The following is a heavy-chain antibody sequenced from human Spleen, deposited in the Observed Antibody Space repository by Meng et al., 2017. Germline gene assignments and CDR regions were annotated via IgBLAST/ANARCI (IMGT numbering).Heavy chain of an antibody. D-gene: IGHD5-24*01. Sequence: GGSLRLSCAASGFTFSSYEMNWVRQAPGKGLEWVSYISSSGSTIYYADSVKGRFTISRDNAKNSLYLQMNSLRAEETAVYYCARKSRWLQYTADAFDIWGQGTMVTVSS. CDR2: ISSSGSTI. J-gene: IGHJ3*02. CDR1: GFTFSSYE. CDR3: ARKSRWLQYTADAFDI. V-gene: IGHV3-48*03.